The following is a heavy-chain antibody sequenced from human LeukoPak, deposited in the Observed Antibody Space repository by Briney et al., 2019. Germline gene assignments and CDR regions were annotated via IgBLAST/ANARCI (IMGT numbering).Heavy chain of an antibody. Sequence: PGGSLRLSCAASGFTFSNYAMSWVRQAPGKGLEWVAVMWSGGTKKYYADSVKGRFTVSRDTSKHTLYLQMSSLRAEDTAVYFCARDDDTTGRYSRFDYWGQGTLVTVSS. D-gene: IGHD3-22*01. J-gene: IGHJ4*02. CDR1: GFTFSNYA. CDR2: MWSGGTKK. V-gene: IGHV3-33*08. CDR3: ARDDDTTGRYSRFDY.